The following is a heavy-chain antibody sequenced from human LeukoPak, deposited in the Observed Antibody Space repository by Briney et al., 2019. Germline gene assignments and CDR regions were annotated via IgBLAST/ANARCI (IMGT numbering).Heavy chain of an antibody. J-gene: IGHJ4*02. CDR1: GGSFSGYY. CDR3: AIGKVGAVTLFDY. V-gene: IGHV4-59*08. CDR2: IYYTGST. Sequence: SETLSLTCAVYGGSFSGYYWSWIRQPPGKGLEWIGYIYYTGSTNYNPSLKSRVTISVDTSKNQFSLKLNSVTAADTAVYYCAIGKVGAVTLFDYWGQGTLVTVSS. D-gene: IGHD2-21*02.